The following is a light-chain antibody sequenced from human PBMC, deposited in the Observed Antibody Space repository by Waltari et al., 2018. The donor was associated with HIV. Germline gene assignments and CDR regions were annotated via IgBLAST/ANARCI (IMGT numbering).Light chain of an antibody. J-gene: IGKJ4*01. CDR2: GAT. CDR1: QSVGRN. V-gene: IGKV3-15*01. CDR3: QQYHNWPSALT. Sequence: VMTQSPATLSVSPGARATLSCRASQSVGRNLAWYQQKPGQAPRLLIYGATTRATDFPDRFSASGSETDFTLTISSLQSEDVAVYYCQQYHNWPSALTFGGGTKVEIK.